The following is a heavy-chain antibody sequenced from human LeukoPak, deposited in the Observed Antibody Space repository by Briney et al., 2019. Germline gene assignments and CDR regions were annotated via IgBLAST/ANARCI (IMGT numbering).Heavy chain of an antibody. J-gene: IGHJ6*03. CDR3: ANHLYHDYMDV. CDR1: GGSFSGYY. CDR2: INHSGST. Sequence: SETLSLTCAVYGGSFSGYYWSWIRQPPGKGLEWIGEINHSGSTNYNPSLKSRVTISIDTSKNQFSLNLSSVTAADTAVYYCANHLYHDYMDVWGKGTTVTISS. V-gene: IGHV4-34*01.